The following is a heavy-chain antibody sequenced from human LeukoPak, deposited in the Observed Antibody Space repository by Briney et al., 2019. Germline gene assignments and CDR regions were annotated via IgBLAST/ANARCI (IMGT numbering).Heavy chain of an antibody. Sequence: EASVKVSCKASGYTFTGYYMHWVRQAPGQGLEWMGWINTNTGNPTYAQGFTGRFVFSLDTSVSTAYLQISSLKAEDTAVYYCARGSDFWSGYYIAYWGQGTLVTVSS. J-gene: IGHJ4*02. D-gene: IGHD3-3*01. V-gene: IGHV7-4-1*02. CDR1: GYTFTGYY. CDR3: ARGSDFWSGYYIAY. CDR2: INTNTGNP.